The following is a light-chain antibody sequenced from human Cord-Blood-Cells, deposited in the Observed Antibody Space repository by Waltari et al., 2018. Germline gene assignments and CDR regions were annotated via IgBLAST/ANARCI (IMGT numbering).Light chain of an antibody. V-gene: IGLV1-36*01. CDR3: AAWDDSLNGPV. CDR2: YDD. J-gene: IGLJ3*02. Sequence: QSVLTQPPSVSEAPRQRVTISCSGSSSNIGNNAVNWYQQLPGKAPKLLIYYDDLLPSGGSGRFSGSKSVTSASLAISGLQSEDEAAYYCAAWDDSLNGPVFGGGTKLTVL. CDR1: SSNIGNNA.